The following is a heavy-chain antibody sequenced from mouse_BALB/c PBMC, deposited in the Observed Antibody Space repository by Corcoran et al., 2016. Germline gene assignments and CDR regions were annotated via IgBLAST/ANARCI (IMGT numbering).Heavy chain of an antibody. CDR1: GISLSTSGMG. J-gene: IGHJ3*01. CDR2: IYWDDAK. D-gene: IGHD1-1*01. V-gene: IGHV8-12*01. Sequence: QVTLKESGPGILQPSQTLSLTCSFSGISLSTSGMGVSWIRQPSGRGLEWLAHIYWDDAKRYNPSLKSRLTISKDTSRNQVFLKITSVDTADSATYYCARSLTTGWFAYWGQGTLVTVSA. CDR3: ARSLTTGWFAY.